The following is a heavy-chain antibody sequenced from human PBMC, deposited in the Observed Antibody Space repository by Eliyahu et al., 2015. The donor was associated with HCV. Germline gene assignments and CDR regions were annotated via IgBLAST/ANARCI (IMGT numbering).Heavy chain of an antibody. CDR2: ISPSGDVM. D-gene: IGHD3-10*01. CDR1: GFTFSDYY. J-gene: IGHJ4*02. CDR3: ARGGPYYYGSGTYYRFDY. Sequence: QVHLVESGGGLVKPEGSLRLSCAASGFTFSDYYMSWXRQAPGKGLEWVSHISPSGDVMYYADSLKGRFTISRDNAKNSLYLQMNSLRAEDTAVYYCARGGPYYYGSGTYYRFDYWGQGTLVTVSS. V-gene: IGHV3-11*04.